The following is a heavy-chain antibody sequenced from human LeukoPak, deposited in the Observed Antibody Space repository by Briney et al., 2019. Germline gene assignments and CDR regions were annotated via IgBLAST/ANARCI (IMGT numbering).Heavy chain of an antibody. V-gene: IGHV5-51*01. Sequence: GESLKISCKGSGYSFTSYWIGWVRQMPGKGLELMGIIYPGDSDTRYSPSFQGQVTISADKSISPAYLQWSSLKASDTAMYYCARLGGYGSGSMGYYYYGMDVWGTGTTVTVSS. CDR3: ARLGGYGSGSMGYYYYGMDV. CDR1: GYSFTSYW. J-gene: IGHJ6*04. CDR2: IYPGDSDT. D-gene: IGHD3-10*01.